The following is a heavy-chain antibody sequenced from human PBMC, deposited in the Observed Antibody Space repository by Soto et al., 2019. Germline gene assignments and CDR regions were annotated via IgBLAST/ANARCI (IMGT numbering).Heavy chain of an antibody. V-gene: IGHV4-39*01. CDR3: ARHGRMQWLVGHYYYYMDV. Sequence: SETLSLTCTVSGGSISSSSYYWGWIRQPPGKGLEWIGSIYYSGSTYYNPSLKSRVTISVDTSKNQFSLKLSSVTAADTAVYYCARHGRMQWLVGHYYYYMDVWGKGTKVTVSS. D-gene: IGHD6-19*01. J-gene: IGHJ6*03. CDR2: IYYSGST. CDR1: GGSISSSSYY.